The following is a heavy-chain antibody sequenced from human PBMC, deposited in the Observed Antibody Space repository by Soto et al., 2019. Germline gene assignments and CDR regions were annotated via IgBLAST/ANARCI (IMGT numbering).Heavy chain of an antibody. CDR2: ISGRGDNT. CDR3: VKVAYDILTGYYSRVGLDV. V-gene: IGHV3-23*01. Sequence: GGSLRLSCAASGFTFGNYGMTWVRRAPGRGLEWVSAISGRGDNTYYADSVKGRFTISRDDSKSTLYVQMNSLRAEDTAVYYCVKVAYDILTGYYSRVGLDVWGQGTTVTVSS. D-gene: IGHD3-9*01. J-gene: IGHJ6*02. CDR1: GFTFGNYG.